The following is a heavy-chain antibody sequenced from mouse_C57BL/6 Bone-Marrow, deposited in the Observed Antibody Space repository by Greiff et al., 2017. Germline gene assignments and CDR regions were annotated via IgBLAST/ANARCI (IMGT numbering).Heavy chain of an antibody. CDR3: GRDYPCLDY. V-gene: IGHV1-19*01. Sequence: EVQLQQSGPVLVKPGASVKMSCKASGYTFTDYYMNWVKQSHGKSLEWIGVINPYNGGTSYNQKFKGKATLTVDKSSSTAYMELNSLTSEDSAVYCCGRDYPCLDYWGQGTTLTVSS. J-gene: IGHJ2*01. CDR1: GYTFTDYY. D-gene: IGHD2-4*01. CDR2: INPYNGGT.